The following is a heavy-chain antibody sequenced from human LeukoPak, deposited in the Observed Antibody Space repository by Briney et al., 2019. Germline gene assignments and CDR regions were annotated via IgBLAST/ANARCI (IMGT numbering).Heavy chain of an antibody. V-gene: IGHV3-74*01. CDR3: ARVQSSSWYYYYYYMDV. Sequence: GGSLRLSCAASGFTFSNYWMHWVRQAPGKGLVWVSRINSDGTSTNYADSVKGRFTISRDNAKNTLYLQMNSLRAEDTAVYYCARVQSSSWYYYYYYMDVWGKGTTVTVSS. J-gene: IGHJ6*03. CDR2: INSDGTST. D-gene: IGHD6-13*01. CDR1: GFTFSNYW.